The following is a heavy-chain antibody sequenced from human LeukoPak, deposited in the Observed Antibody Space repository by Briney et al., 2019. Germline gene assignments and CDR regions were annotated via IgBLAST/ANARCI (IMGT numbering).Heavy chain of an antibody. CDR2: ISSSSSYI. D-gene: IGHD3-10*01. J-gene: IGHJ3*02. CDR3: AREGDGSGSGGAFDI. Sequence: PGGSLRLSCAASGFTFSSYSMNWVRQAPGKGLEWVSSISSSSSYIYYADSVKGRFTISRDNAKNSLYLQMNSLRAEDTAVYYCAREGDGSGSGGAFDIWGQGTMVTVSS. CDR1: GFTFSSYS. V-gene: IGHV3-21*04.